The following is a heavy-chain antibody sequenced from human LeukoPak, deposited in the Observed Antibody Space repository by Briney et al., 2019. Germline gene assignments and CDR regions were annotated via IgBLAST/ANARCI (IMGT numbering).Heavy chain of an antibody. Sequence: GGSLRLSCAASGFTFSSSAMSWVRQAPGKGLEWVSIVTGTGSSTNYADSVRGRFTLSRDNSKNTLYLQMNSLRAEDTATYYCAKGGTADLAYIDYWGQGALVTVSS. CDR3: AKGGTADLAYIDY. CDR2: VTGTGSST. D-gene: IGHD1/OR15-1a*01. CDR1: GFTFSSSA. J-gene: IGHJ4*02. V-gene: IGHV3-23*01.